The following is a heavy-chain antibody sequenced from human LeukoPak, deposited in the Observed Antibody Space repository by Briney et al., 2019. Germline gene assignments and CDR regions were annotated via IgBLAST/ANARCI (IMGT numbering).Heavy chain of an antibody. CDR3: ARGRRDGYNYRAGNYFDY. D-gene: IGHD5-24*01. Sequence: SETLSLTCAVYGGSFSGYYWSLIRQPPGKGLEWIGEINHSGSTNYNPPLKSRVTISVDTSKNQFALTLSSVPAADTAVYYCARGRRDGYNYRAGNYFDYWGQGTLVTVSS. V-gene: IGHV4-34*01. CDR2: INHSGST. CDR1: GGSFSGYY. J-gene: IGHJ4*02.